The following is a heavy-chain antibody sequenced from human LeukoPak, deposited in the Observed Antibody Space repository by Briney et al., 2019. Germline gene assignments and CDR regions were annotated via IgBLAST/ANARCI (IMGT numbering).Heavy chain of an antibody. J-gene: IGHJ4*02. CDR1: GGSISSYY. CDR2: IYYSGST. CDR3: ARELLGYCSGGRCYSGFIDY. V-gene: IGHV4-59*01. Sequence: SETLSLTCTVSGGSISSYYWSWIRQPPGKGLEWIGYIYYSGSTNYNPSLKSRVTISVDTSKNQFSLKLSSVTAADTAVYYCARELLGYCSGGRCYSGFIDYWGQGTLVTVSS. D-gene: IGHD2-15*01.